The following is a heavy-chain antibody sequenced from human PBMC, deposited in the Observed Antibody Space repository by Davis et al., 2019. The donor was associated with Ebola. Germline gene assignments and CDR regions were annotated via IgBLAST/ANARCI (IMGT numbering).Heavy chain of an antibody. CDR3: AREPEWLLLSGYFDY. Sequence: PGGSLRLSCAASGFTFSSYSMNWVRQAPGKGLEWVSYISSSSSTIYYADSVKGRFTISRDNAKNSLYLQMNSLRDEDTAVYYCAREPEWLLLSGYFDYWGQGTLVTVSS. CDR1: GFTFSSYS. D-gene: IGHD3-22*01. CDR2: ISSSSSTI. V-gene: IGHV3-48*02. J-gene: IGHJ4*02.